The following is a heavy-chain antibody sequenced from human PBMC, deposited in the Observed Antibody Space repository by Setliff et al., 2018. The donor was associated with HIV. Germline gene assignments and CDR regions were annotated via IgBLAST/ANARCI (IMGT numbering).Heavy chain of an antibody. CDR2: IDPEDGET. D-gene: IGHD3-22*01. CDR3: GREVVIAAIGSLDL. CDR1: GYTFTDYY. Sequence: GASVKVSCKASGYTFTDYYIHWVQRAPGKGLEWMGHIDPEDGETIYADNFQGRVTMTADRSTNTAYMELGSLRSEDTAVYYCGREVVIAAIGSLDLWGQGTLVTVSS. V-gene: IGHV1-69-2*01. J-gene: IGHJ4*02.